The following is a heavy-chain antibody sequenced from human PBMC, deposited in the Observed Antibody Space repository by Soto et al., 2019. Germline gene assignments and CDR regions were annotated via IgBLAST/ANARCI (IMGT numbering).Heavy chain of an antibody. CDR1: GFTVSSNY. CDR2: IYSGGRT. V-gene: IGHV3-66*01. J-gene: IGHJ4*02. CDR3: ARDQGPSPGY. D-gene: IGHD3-10*01. Sequence: EVQLVESGGGLVQPGGSLRLSCAASGFTVSSNYMSWVRQAPGKGLEWVSVIYSGGRTYYADSVKGRFTICRDNSKNTLDLQMSSLRAEDTAVYYCARDQGPSPGYWGQGTLVTVSS.